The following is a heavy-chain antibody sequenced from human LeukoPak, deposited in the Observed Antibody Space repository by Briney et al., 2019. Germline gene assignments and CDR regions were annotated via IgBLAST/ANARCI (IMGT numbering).Heavy chain of an antibody. V-gene: IGHV3-23*01. Sequence: GGSLRLSCAASGFTFSSHAMSWVRQAPGKGLEWVSAISGSGGSTYYADSVEGRFTISRDNSKNTLYLQMNSLRAEDTAVYYCAKFIHYLLDAFDIWGQGTMVTVSS. CDR1: GFTFSSHA. CDR3: AKFIHYLLDAFDI. J-gene: IGHJ3*02. CDR2: ISGSGGST. D-gene: IGHD2/OR15-2a*01.